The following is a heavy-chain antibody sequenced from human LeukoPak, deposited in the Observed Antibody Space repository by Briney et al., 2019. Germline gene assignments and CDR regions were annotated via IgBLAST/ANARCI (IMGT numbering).Heavy chain of an antibody. D-gene: IGHD3-3*01. Sequence: SETLSLTCAVYGGSFSGYYWSWIRQPPGKGLEWIGEINHSGSTNYNPSLKSRVTISVDTSKNQFSLKLSSVTAADTAVYYCARGVAYDFWSGYYWGETEFDYWGQGTLVIVSS. CDR3: ARGVAYDFWSGYYWGETEFDY. CDR2: INHSGST. CDR1: GGSFSGYY. J-gene: IGHJ4*02. V-gene: IGHV4-34*01.